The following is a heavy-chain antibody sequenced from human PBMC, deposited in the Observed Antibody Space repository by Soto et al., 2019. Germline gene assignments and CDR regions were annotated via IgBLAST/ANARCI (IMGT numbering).Heavy chain of an antibody. D-gene: IGHD3-16*01. CDR2: INHSGST. CDR3: ARGGEGAVGGRGHSFHF. V-gene: IGHV4-34*01. J-gene: IGHJ4*02. Sequence: SETLSLTCAVYGGSFSGYYWSWIRQPPGKGLEWIGEINHSGSTNYNPSLKSRVTISVDTSKNQFSLKLSSVTAADTAVYYCARGGEGAVGGRGHSFHFGGKGPLVPV. CDR1: GGSFSGYY.